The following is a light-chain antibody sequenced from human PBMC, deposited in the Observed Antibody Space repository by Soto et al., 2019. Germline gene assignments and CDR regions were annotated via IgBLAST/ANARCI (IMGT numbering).Light chain of an antibody. Sequence: QSVLTQPRSVSGSPGXXITISCTXXXXDVGGYNYVSWYRQHPGKAPKLMIYDVSKRPSGVPDRFSGSKSGNTASLTISGLQAEDEADYYCCSYAGSYTHYVFGTGTKLTVL. CDR2: DVS. V-gene: IGLV2-11*01. CDR1: XXDVGGYNY. CDR3: CSYAGSYTHYV. J-gene: IGLJ1*01.